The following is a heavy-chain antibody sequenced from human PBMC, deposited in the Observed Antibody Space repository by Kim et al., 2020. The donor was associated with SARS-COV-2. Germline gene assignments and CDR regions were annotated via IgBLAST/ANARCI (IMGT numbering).Heavy chain of an antibody. Sequence: GGSLRLSCAASGFTFSSYGMHWVRQAPGKGLEWVAVIWYDGSNKYYADSVKGRFTISRDNSKNTLYLQMNSLRAEDTAVYYCARDLYYYGSGSYYSNWFDPWGQGTLVTVSS. CDR1: GFTFSSYG. D-gene: IGHD3-10*01. J-gene: IGHJ5*02. CDR2: IWYDGSNK. CDR3: ARDLYYYGSGSYYSNWFDP. V-gene: IGHV3-33*01.